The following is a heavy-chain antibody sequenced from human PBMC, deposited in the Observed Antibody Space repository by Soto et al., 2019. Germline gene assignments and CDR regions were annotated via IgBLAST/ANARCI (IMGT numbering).Heavy chain of an antibody. V-gene: IGHV3-33*01. CDR2: IWYDGSNK. D-gene: IGHD4-4*01. CDR3: AREGKMNTLTLFAY. J-gene: IGHJ4*02. CDR1: GFTFSSYG. Sequence: QVQLVESGGGVVQPGRSLRLSCAASGFTFSSYGMHWVRQAPGKGLEWVAVIWYDGSNKYYADSVKGRFTISRDNSKNTLYLQMNSLRAEETAVYYCAREGKMNTLTLFAYWGKGTLVTVSS.